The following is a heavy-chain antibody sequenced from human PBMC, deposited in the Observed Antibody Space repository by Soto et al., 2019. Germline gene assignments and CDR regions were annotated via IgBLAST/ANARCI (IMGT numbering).Heavy chain of an antibody. CDR3: AREGVAPYFYYGMDV. D-gene: IGHD5-12*01. J-gene: IGHJ6*02. CDR1: GYTFTSYY. V-gene: IGHV1-46*01. CDR2: INPSGGST. Sequence: ASVKVSCKASGYTFTSYYMHWVRQAPGQGLERMGIINPSGGSTSYAQKFQGRITMTRDTSTSTVYMELSSLRSDDTAVYYCAREGVAPYFYYGMDVRGQGTGVTVSS.